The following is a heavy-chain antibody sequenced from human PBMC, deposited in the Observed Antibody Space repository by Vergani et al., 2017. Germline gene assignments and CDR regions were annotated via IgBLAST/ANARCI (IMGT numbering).Heavy chain of an antibody. Sequence: QVQLVQSGAEVKKPGASVKVSCKASGYTFTGYYMHWVRQAPGQGLEWMGGIIPIFGTANYAQKFQGRVTITADESTSTAYMELSSLRSEDTAVYYCARDYGGNGRLDYWGQGTLVTVSS. CDR1: GYTFTGYY. J-gene: IGHJ4*02. CDR2: IIPIFGTA. V-gene: IGHV1-69*01. CDR3: ARDYGGNGRLDY. D-gene: IGHD4-23*01.